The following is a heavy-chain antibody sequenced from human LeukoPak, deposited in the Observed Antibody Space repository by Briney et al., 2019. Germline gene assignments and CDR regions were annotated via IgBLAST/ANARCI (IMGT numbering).Heavy chain of an antibody. D-gene: IGHD6-25*01. CDR1: GGSISIIGSSTYY. CDR2: LYYGENS. CDR3: ARQLPTAAADTRGYFDY. Sequence: IPSETLSLTCTVSGGSISIIGSSTYYWGWIRQAPGKGLEWIGSLYYGENSHYNPSLKSRATLSVDTSNNQFSLKLTSVTAADAAVYFCARQLPTAAADTRGYFDYWGQGTLVTVSS. J-gene: IGHJ4*02. V-gene: IGHV4-39*01.